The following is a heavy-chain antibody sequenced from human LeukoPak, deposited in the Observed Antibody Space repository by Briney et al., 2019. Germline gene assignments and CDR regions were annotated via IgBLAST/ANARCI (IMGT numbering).Heavy chain of an antibody. CDR2: IIGSGGNT. CDR1: GFKFSSYA. D-gene: IGHD6-13*01. V-gene: IGHV3-23*01. J-gene: IGHJ4*02. Sequence: GGSLRLSCAGSGFKFSSYAMSCVRQAPGKGLEWVSGIIGSGGNTYSADSVKGRFTISRDNSKNTLYLQMIGLRAEDTAVYFCAKGSGWYQIHDFDYWGQGTLVTVSS. CDR3: AKGSGWYQIHDFDY.